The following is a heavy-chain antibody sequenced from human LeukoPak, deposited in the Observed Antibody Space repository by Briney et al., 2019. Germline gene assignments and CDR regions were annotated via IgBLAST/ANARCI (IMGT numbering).Heavy chain of an antibody. Sequence: GASVKVSCKASGYTFTSYGISWVRQAPGQGLEWMGWINPNSGGTNYAQKFQGRVTMTRDTSISTAYMELSRLRSDDTAVYYCASKWVTYYYNSSYYHYPTDVFDIWGQGTMVTVSS. V-gene: IGHV1-2*02. D-gene: IGHD3-22*01. J-gene: IGHJ3*02. CDR3: ASKWVTYYYNSSYYHYPTDVFDI. CDR1: GYTFTSYG. CDR2: INPNSGGT.